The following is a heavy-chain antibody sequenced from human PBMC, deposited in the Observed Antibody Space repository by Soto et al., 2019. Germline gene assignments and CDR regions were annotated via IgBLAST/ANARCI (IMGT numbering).Heavy chain of an antibody. J-gene: IGHJ4*02. D-gene: IGHD1-26*01. Sequence: EVQLLESGGALIQPTGSLRLSCSASGFNFTNHVINWVRQAPGKGLEWVSSISNSDDVGFYAESVRGRFIVSRDISTNSVFLQMSLLRVEDTAIYYCAKTVGATKFDDYWGQGTLVTGSS. CDR1: GFNFTNHV. V-gene: IGHV3-23*01. CDR3: AKTVGATKFDDY. CDR2: ISNSDDVG.